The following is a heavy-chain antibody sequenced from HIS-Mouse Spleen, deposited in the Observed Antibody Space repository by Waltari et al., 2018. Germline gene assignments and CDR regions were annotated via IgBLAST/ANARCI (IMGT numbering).Heavy chain of an antibody. J-gene: IGHJ3*02. V-gene: IGHV4-39*07. CDR1: GVSSSSSSYC. CDR2: IYYSGST. Sequence: QLQLQESGPGLVKPSETLSLTCTVSGVSSSSSSYCWGWIRQPPGKGLEWIGSIYYSGSTYYNPSLKSRVTISVDTSKNQFSLKLSSVTAADTAVYYCARAPTGFLEWFDAFDIWGQGTMVTVSS. D-gene: IGHD3-3*01. CDR3: ARAPTGFLEWFDAFDI.